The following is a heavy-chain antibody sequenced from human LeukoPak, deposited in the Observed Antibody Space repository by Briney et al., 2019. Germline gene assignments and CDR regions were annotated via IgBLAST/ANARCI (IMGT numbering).Heavy chain of an antibody. V-gene: IGHV3-15*01. CDR2: IKSKTDGGTT. D-gene: IGHD6-6*01. Sequence: GGSLRLSRAASGFTFSNAWMSWVRQAPGKGLEWVGRIKSKTDGGTTDYAAPVKGRFTISRDDSKNTLYLQMNSLKTEDTAVYYCTTGTYYSSSSGTDYWGQGTLVTVSS. J-gene: IGHJ4*02. CDR3: TTGTYYSSSSGTDY. CDR1: GFTFSNAW.